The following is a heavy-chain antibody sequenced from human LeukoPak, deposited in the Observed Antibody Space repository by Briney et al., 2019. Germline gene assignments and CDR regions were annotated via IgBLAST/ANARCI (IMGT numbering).Heavy chain of an antibody. CDR3: ASRSSGWYFEN. V-gene: IGHV4-61*02. Sequence: PSETLSLTCTVSGGSISSGSYYWSWIRQPAGKGLEWIGRIYTSGSTHYNPSLKSRITISVDKSKNQFSLKLSSVTAADTAVYYCASRSSGWYFENWGQGTLVTVSS. CDR1: GGSISSGSYY. D-gene: IGHD6-19*01. CDR2: IYTSGST. J-gene: IGHJ4*02.